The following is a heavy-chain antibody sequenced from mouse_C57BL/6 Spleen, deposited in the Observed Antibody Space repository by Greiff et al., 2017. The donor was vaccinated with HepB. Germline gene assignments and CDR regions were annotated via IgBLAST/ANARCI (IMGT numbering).Heavy chain of an antibody. D-gene: IGHD2-1*01. V-gene: IGHV10-3*01. CDR1: GFTFNTYA. J-gene: IGHJ3*01. CDR3: VREGVYYGNYEVFAY. Sequence: EVNVVESGGGLVQPKGSLKLSCAASGFTFNTYAMHWVRQAPGKGLEWVARIRSKSSNYATYYADSVKDRFTISRDDSQSMLYLQMNNLKTEDTAMYYCVREGVYYGNYEVFAYWGQGTLVTVSA. CDR2: IRSKSSNYAT.